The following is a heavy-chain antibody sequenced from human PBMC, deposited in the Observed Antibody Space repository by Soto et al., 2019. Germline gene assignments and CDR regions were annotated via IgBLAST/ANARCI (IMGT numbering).Heavy chain of an antibody. V-gene: IGHV3-74*01. Sequence: VQLLESGGGLVQPGGSLRLSCAASGFAFGSYWMHWVRQAPGKGLVWVSRIRQDGAIATQADSVKGRFTISRDNAKNTLFLQMNSLRADDTAVYYCLRDQRHWNEFADQWGQGTLVTVSS. CDR1: GFAFGSYW. CDR3: LRDQRHWNEFADQ. CDR2: IRQDGAIA. D-gene: IGHD1-1*01. J-gene: IGHJ4*02.